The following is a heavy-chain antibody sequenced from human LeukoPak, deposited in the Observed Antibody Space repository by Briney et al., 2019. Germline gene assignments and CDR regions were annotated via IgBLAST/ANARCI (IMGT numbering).Heavy chain of an antibody. J-gene: IGHJ5*02. D-gene: IGHD2-21*02. CDR1: GYTFTSYG. CDR3: ARRQGGGDRNWFDP. CDR2: ISAYNGNT. Sequence: ASVKVSCKASGYTFTSYGISWVRQAPGQGLEWMGWISAYNGNTNYAQKLQGRVTMTTDTSTSTAYMELRSLRSDDTAVYCCARRQGGGDRNWFDPWGQGTLVTVSS. V-gene: IGHV1-18*01.